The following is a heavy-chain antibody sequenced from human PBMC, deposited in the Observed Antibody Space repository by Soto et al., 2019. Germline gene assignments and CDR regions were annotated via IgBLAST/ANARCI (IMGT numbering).Heavy chain of an antibody. CDR1: GGSFSPYY. V-gene: IGHV4-34*02. CDR2: ITHSGST. Sequence: QVQLQQWGAGLLKPSETLSLTCGVYGGSFSPYYWSWIRQPPGKGLEWIGEITHSGSTNYNPSLKGRVTISVDTSKNQFSLKFTSVTAADTAGYYCARGGKSVTFTQGYYFDYWGQGTLVTVSS. CDR3: ARGGKSVTFTQGYYFDY. D-gene: IGHD3-16*01. J-gene: IGHJ4*02.